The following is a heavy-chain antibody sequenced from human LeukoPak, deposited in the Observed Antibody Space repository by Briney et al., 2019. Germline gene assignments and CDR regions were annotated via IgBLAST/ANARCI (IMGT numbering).Heavy chain of an antibody. Sequence: AASVKVSCKASGYTFTIYYMHWVRQAPGQGLEWMGIINPSCGSTSYAQKFQGRVTMTRDTSTSTVYMELSSLRSEDTAVYYCARGRLPGILIDYWGQGTLVTVSS. D-gene: IGHD6-13*01. V-gene: IGHV1-46*01. CDR3: ARGRLPGILIDY. CDR1: GYTFTIYY. CDR2: INPSCGST. J-gene: IGHJ4*02.